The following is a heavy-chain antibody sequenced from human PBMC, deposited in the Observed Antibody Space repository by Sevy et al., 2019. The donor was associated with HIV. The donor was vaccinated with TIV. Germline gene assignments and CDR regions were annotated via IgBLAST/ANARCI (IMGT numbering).Heavy chain of an antibody. D-gene: IGHD3-10*01. CDR3: AKDISGEGEGSYYFDY. V-gene: IGHV3-9*01. J-gene: IGHJ4*02. Sequence: GGSLRLSCATSGFTFDDYTMHWVRQAPGKGLEWVSGIIWNSGSIGYADSLKGRFTISRDNAKSSLYLQMNSRRAEDTALYYCAKDISGEGEGSYYFDYWGQGTQVTVSS. CDR1: GFTFDDYT. CDR2: IIWNSGSI.